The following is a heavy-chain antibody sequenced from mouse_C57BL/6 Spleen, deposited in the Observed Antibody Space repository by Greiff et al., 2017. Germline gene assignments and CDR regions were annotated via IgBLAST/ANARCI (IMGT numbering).Heavy chain of an antibody. J-gene: IGHJ2*01. D-gene: IGHD6-5*01. CDR1: GYTFTSYW. Sequence: QVQLQQPGAELVKPGASVKLSCKASGYTFTSYWMQWVKQRPGQGLEWIGEIDPSDSYTNYNQKFKGKATLTVDTSSSTAYMQLSSLTSEDSAVYYCARKGYMQSHFDDRGQGTTLTVAS. CDR3: ARKGYMQSHFDD. V-gene: IGHV1-50*01. CDR2: IDPSDSYT.